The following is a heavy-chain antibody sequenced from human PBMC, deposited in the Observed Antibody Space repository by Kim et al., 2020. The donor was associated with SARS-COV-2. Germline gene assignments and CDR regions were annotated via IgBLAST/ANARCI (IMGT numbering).Heavy chain of an antibody. CDR2: IFTKSEGEKT. Sequence: GGSLRLSCAASGFNFNNVWMNWVRQAPGKGLEWLGRIFTKSEGEKTNYIVSVKGRFTISRDDSKNMLYLQMNSLKTEDTAVYYCTSRIVTTNDYWGQGTLVTVCS. CDR1: GFNFNNVW. J-gene: IGHJ4*02. V-gene: IGHV3-15*01. D-gene: IGHD4-17*01. CDR3: TSRIVTTNDY.